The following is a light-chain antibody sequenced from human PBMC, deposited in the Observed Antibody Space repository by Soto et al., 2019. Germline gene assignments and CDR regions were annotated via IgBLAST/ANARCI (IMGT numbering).Light chain of an antibody. Sequence: SYELTQPPSVSVAPGQTATTPCGGNNIESKSVHWYQEKPGQAPVLAVFDDSDRPTGIPDRFSGSNSGNTATLTISRVEAGDEADYYCQVWDTSSDHPGVFGGGTKLTVL. J-gene: IGLJ3*02. CDR3: QVWDTSSDHPGV. V-gene: IGLV3-21*02. CDR1: NIESKS. CDR2: DDS.